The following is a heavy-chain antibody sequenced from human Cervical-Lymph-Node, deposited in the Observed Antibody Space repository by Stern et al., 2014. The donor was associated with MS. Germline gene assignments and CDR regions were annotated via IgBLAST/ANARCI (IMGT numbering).Heavy chain of an antibody. V-gene: IGHV7-4-1*02. CDR2: IRTDTGNP. J-gene: IGHJ3*02. Sequence: VNLVESGSELKKPGASVKVSCKASGYTFSHYALNLVRQAHGQGLEWMGWIRTDTGNPTYAQGFTGRFVFSLASSVSTAYLQISSLKAEDTAVYYCARESGESSTHDAFDIWGQGTMVTVSS. CDR3: ARESGESSTHDAFDI. D-gene: IGHD2-2*01. CDR1: GYTFSHYA.